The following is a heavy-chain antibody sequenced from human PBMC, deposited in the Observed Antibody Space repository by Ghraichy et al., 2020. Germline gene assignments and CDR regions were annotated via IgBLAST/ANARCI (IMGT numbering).Heavy chain of an antibody. D-gene: IGHD2-2*01. J-gene: IGHJ5*02. V-gene: IGHV4-4*02. CDR3: ARDRYCSSSTCFANLLDP. Sequence: GSLRLSCAVSGGSITTSNWWSWVRQPPGKGLEWIGEIFHTGKTYYNPSLKSRVTISVDKSKNQFSLKLNSVTAADTAVYYCARDRYCSSSTCFANLLDPWGQGTLVTVSS. CDR2: IFHTGKT. CDR1: GGSITTSNW.